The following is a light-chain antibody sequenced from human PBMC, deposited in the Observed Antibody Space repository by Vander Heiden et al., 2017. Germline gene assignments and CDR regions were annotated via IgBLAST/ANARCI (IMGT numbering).Light chain of an antibody. CDR3: QKYNSYPWT. CDR1: QSVCFW. V-gene: IGKV1-5*03. CDR2: KAS. Sequence: DIQMMPSPSTLSASVGQTVPITCQARQSVCFWLAWYQQKPGKAPNLLIYKASSLESGVPSRFSGKGSGTEFTLTISSLQPDDVATYYCQKYNSYPWTFGQGTKLEIK. J-gene: IGKJ1*01.